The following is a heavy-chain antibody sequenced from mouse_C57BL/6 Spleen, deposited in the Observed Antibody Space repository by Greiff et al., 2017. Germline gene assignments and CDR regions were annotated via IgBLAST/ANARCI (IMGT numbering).Heavy chain of an antibody. CDR2: ISGGGGNT. V-gene: IGHV5-9*01. J-gene: IGHJ2*01. D-gene: IGHD3-2*02. CDR1: GFTFSSYT. CDR3: ARQLSYFDY. Sequence: EVQLVESGGGLVKPGGSLKLSCAASGFTFSSYTMSWVRQTPEKRLEWVATISGGGGNTYYPDSVKGRFTISRDNAKNTLYLQMSSLRSEDTALYYCARQLSYFDYWGQGTTLTVSS.